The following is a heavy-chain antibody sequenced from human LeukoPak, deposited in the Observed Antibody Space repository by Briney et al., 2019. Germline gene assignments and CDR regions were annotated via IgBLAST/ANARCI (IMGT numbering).Heavy chain of an antibody. CDR3: ARLDRDYFDY. Sequence: SVKVSCKASGYTFTRSGITWVRQASGQGLEWMGGIIPIFGTANYAQKFQGRVTIAADESTSTAYMELSSLRSEDTAVYYCARLDRDYFDYWGQGTLVTVSS. D-gene: IGHD3-22*01. CDR1: GYTFTRSG. CDR2: IIPIFGTA. J-gene: IGHJ4*02. V-gene: IGHV1-69*13.